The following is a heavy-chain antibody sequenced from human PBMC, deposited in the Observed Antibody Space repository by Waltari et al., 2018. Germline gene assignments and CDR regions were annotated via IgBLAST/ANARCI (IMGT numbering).Heavy chain of an antibody. CDR1: GFTFDDSA. D-gene: IGHD3-22*01. Sequence: EVQLVESGGGLVQPGRSLRLSCAASGFTFDDSAMHWVRQAPGKGLEWVSGISWKIGSIGYADSVKGRFTISRDNAKNSLYLQMNSLRAEDTALYYCAKGRGYPGSDAFDIWGQGTMVTVSS. CDR2: ISWKIGSI. V-gene: IGHV3-9*01. CDR3: AKGRGYPGSDAFDI. J-gene: IGHJ3*02.